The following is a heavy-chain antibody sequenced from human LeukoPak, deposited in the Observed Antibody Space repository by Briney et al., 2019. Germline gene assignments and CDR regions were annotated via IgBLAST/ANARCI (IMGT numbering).Heavy chain of an antibody. Sequence: SETLSLTCTVSGDSITNYYWSWIRQPPGEGLEWIGYISYTGSTNYNPSLKSRVTISLDTSKNQFSLKLSSMTAADTAVYYCARQGSKGCTGGSCHLIDYWGQGTLVTVSS. CDR1: GDSITNYY. CDR2: ISYTGST. V-gene: IGHV4-59*08. J-gene: IGHJ4*02. CDR3: ARQGSKGCTGGSCHLIDY. D-gene: IGHD2-15*01.